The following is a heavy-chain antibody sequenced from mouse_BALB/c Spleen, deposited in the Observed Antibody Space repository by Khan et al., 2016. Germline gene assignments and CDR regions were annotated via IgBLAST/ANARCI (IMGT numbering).Heavy chain of an antibody. D-gene: IGHD4-1*01. V-gene: IGHV3-2*02. CDR2: ISYRGST. J-gene: IGHJ3*01. Sequence: QLEESGPGLVKPSQSLSLTCTVSGYSITSDYAWNWIRQFPGNKLEWMGYISYRGSTTYNPSLKSRIPLPRDTSTHPFFLQLTSVTTEDTATYYCARSSNWDGFAYWGQGTLVTVSA. CDR3: ARSSNWDGFAY. CDR1: GYSITSDYA.